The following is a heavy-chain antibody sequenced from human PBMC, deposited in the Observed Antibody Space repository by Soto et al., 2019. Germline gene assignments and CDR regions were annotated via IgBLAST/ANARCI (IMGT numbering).Heavy chain of an antibody. D-gene: IGHD3-22*01. CDR1: GFGFSTST. Sequence: GGSLRLSCAASGFGFSTSTMHWVRLTAGKGLEWVALVSDYGSNADYADSVQGRFTISRDNSKNTLFLQMDSLRPEDTAIYYCAGVRPGDNGYPFFDYWGQGTLVTVSS. J-gene: IGHJ4*02. CDR3: AGVRPGDNGYPFFDY. V-gene: IGHV3-30-3*01. CDR2: VSDYGSNA.